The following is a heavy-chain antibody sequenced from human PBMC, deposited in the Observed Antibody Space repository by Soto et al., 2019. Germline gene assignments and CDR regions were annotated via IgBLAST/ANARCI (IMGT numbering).Heavy chain of an antibody. J-gene: IGHJ6*02. D-gene: IGHD3-3*01. CDR3: TTVDFWSGYSHAYYYYGMDV. V-gene: IGHV3-15*01. CDR2: IKSKTDGGTT. Sequence: GGSLRLSCAASGFTFSNAWMSWVRQAPGKGLEWVGRIKSKTDGGTTDYAAPVKGRFTISRDDSKNTLYLQMNSLKTEDTAVYYCTTVDFWSGYSHAYYYYGMDVWGQGTTVTVSS. CDR1: GFTFSNAW.